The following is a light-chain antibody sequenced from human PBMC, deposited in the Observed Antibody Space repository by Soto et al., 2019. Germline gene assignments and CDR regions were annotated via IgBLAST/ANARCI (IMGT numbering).Light chain of an antibody. V-gene: IGLV1-44*01. J-gene: IGLJ1*01. CDR2: SNN. CDR3: AAWDDSMNGRSV. CDR1: SSNIGSNT. Sequence: QSVLTQPPSASGTPGQRVTISCSGSSSNIGSNTVNWYQQLPGTAPKLLIYSNNQRPSGVPDRFSGSKSGTSASLAISGLQSEDEADYYCAAWDDSMNGRSVFGTGPKVTVL.